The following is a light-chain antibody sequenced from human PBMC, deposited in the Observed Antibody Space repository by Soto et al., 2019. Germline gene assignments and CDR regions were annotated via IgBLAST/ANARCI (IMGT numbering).Light chain of an antibody. CDR1: SNDVGDYNY. J-gene: IGLJ2*01. CDR3: CSYTGSYTLV. V-gene: IGLV2-11*01. Sequence: QSALTQPRSVSGSPGQSVTISCTGTSNDVGDYNYVSWYQQHPGKAPKVMIYDVTKRPSGVPDRFSGSKSGNTASLTISGLQAEDEADYYCCSYTGSYTLVFGGGTKVTVL. CDR2: DVT.